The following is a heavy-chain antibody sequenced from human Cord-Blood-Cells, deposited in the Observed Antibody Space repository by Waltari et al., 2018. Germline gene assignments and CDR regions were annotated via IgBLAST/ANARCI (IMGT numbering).Heavy chain of an antibody. CDR3: ARWEAGGVTGEKYGFDY. CDR2: INPNSGGT. Sequence: QVQLVQSGAEVKKPGASVKVSCRASGYTFTGYDLHWLRQAPGQGLEWMGWINPNSGGTNYAQKFQGRVTMTRDTSISTAYMELGRLRSDDTAVYYCARWEAGGVTGEKYGFDYWGQGTLVTVSS. J-gene: IGHJ4*02. D-gene: IGHD7-27*01. CDR1: GYTFTGYD. V-gene: IGHV1-2*02.